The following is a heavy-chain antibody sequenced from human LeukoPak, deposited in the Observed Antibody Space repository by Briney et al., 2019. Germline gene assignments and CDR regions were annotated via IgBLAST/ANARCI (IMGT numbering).Heavy chain of an antibody. CDR2: ISGSSGHI. V-gene: IGHV3-11*05. J-gene: IGHJ5*02. D-gene: IGHD6-13*01. CDR3: ARVGSIAAAGTCDH. CDR1: GFIFSDYY. Sequence: GGSLRLSCAASGFIFSDYYMSWIRQAPGKGLEWDSYISGSSGHITYADSVKGRFTISGDNAKNSLYLQMNSLRAEDTAFYYCARVGSIAAAGTCDHWGQGTLVTVSS.